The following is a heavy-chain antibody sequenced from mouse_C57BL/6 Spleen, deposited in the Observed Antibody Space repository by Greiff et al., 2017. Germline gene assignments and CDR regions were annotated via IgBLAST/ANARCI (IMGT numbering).Heavy chain of an antibody. CDR3: AREGDYYGSSYPYAMDY. Sequence: VQLKESGPELVKPGASVKISCKASGYAFSSSWMNWVRQRPGKGLEWIGRIYPGDGDTNYNGKFKGKATLTADKSSSTAYMQLSSLTSEDSAVYFCAREGDYYGSSYPYAMDYWGQGTSVTVSS. J-gene: IGHJ4*01. CDR2: IYPGDGDT. V-gene: IGHV1-82*01. CDR1: GYAFSSSW. D-gene: IGHD1-1*01.